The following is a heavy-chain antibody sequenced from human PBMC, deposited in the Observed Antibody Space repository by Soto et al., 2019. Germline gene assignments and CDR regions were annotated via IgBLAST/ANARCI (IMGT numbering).Heavy chain of an antibody. CDR1: GFSLSISGMC. J-gene: IGHJ6*02. CDR2: IDWDDDK. Sequence: SGPTLVNPTQTLTLTCTFSGFSLSISGMCVSWIRQPPGKALEWLALIDWDDDKYYSTSLKTRLTISKDTSKNQVVLTMTNMDPVDTATYYCARSRRNDYPYSYYGMDVWGQGTTVTVSS. D-gene: IGHD4-17*01. V-gene: IGHV2-70*01. CDR3: ARSRRNDYPYSYYGMDV.